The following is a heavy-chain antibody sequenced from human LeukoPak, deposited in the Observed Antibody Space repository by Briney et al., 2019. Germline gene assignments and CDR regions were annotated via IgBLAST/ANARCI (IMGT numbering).Heavy chain of an antibody. CDR2: ISGSGGTT. CDR3: AKDLPDYGDYVEGY. CDR1: GFTFSSFA. J-gene: IGHJ4*02. V-gene: IGHV3-23*01. Sequence: PGGSLRLSCVASGFTFSSFAMSWVRQAPGKGLEWVSTISGSGGTTVYADSVKGRFTFSRDNSKNTVFLQMNSLRAEDTAVYYCAKDLPDYGDYVEGYWGQGTLVTVSS. D-gene: IGHD4-17*01.